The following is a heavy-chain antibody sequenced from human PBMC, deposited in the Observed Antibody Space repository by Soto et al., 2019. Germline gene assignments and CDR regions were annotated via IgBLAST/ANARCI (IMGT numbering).Heavy chain of an antibody. Sequence: EVQLVESGGGLVKPGGSLRLSCAASGFTFSSYSMNWVRQAPGKGLEWVSNISSSGGTIYYADSVKGRFTISRDNAKKTLYLQMNSLRAEDTAVYYCARTPTMVTAIGYFDLWGRGTLVTVSS. D-gene: IGHD2-21*02. CDR2: ISSSGGTI. CDR3: ARTPTMVTAIGYFDL. CDR1: GFTFSSYS. V-gene: IGHV3-21*05. J-gene: IGHJ2*01.